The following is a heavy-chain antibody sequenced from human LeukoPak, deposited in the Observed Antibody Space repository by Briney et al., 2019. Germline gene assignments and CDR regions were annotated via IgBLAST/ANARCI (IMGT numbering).Heavy chain of an antibody. Sequence: TCXVSGGSISSGDYYWSWIRQPPGKGLEWIGYIYYSGSTYYNPSLKSRVTISVDTSKNQFSLKLSSVTAADTAVYYCARPYGDYYDAFDIWGQGTMVTVSS. V-gene: IGHV4-30-4*01. J-gene: IGHJ3*02. CDR2: IYYSGST. CDR3: ARPYGDYYDAFDI. CDR1: GGSISSGDYY. D-gene: IGHD4-17*01.